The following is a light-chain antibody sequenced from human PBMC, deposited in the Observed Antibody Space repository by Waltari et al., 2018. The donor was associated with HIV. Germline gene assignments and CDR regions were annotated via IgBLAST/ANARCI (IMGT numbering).Light chain of an antibody. CDR3: LLYHADAQLWV. CDR1: TGAVTSGYY. Sequence: QTVVTQEPSLTVSPGGTVTLTCASSTGAVTSGYYAHWFQQKPGQSPRTLIYSTTNKHSWSPARFSGSLLGDKAALTLSGVQPEDEADYYCLLYHADAQLWVFGGGTKLTVL. CDR2: STT. V-gene: IGLV7-43*01. J-gene: IGLJ3*02.